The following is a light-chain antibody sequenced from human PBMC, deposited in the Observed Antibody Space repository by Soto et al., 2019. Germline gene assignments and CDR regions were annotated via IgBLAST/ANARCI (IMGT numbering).Light chain of an antibody. V-gene: IGLV1-40*01. CDR1: SSNVGAGFD. CDR2: GND. Sequence: QSVLTQPPSVSGAPGQRVTIFCTGSSSNVGAGFDVHWYQQLPGAAPKLLIYGNDNRPSGVPDRFSGSTSGTSASLAITGLQADDEADYFCQSYDRSLSGRVFGTGTKLTVL. J-gene: IGLJ1*01. CDR3: QSYDRSLSGRV.